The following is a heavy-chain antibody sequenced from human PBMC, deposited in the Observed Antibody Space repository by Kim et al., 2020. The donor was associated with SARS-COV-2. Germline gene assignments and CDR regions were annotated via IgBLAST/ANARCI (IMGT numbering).Heavy chain of an antibody. Sequence: SETLSLTCTVSGGSISSYYWSWIRQPPGKGLEWIGYIYYSGSTNYNPSLKSRVTISVDTSKNQFSLKLSSVTAADTAVYYCARGLVEMAKSPYYYYGMDVWGQGTTVTVSS. CDR2: IYYSGST. CDR1: GGSISSYY. CDR3: ARGLVEMAKSPYYYYGMDV. V-gene: IGHV4-59*13. J-gene: IGHJ6*02.